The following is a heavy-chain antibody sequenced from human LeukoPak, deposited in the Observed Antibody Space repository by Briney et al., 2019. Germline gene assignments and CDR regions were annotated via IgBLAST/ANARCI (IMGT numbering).Heavy chain of an antibody. CDR2: IYYSGST. CDR1: GGSISSGGYH. D-gene: IGHD3-9*01. V-gene: IGHV4-31*03. J-gene: IGHJ6*04. Sequence: SQTLSLTCTVSGGSISSGGYHWSWIRQHPGKGLEWIGYIYYSGSTYYNPSLKSRVTISVDTSKNQFSLKLSSVTAADTAVYYCARARWHYDILTGFDYYYGMDVWGKGTTVTVSS. CDR3: ARARWHYDILTGFDYYYGMDV.